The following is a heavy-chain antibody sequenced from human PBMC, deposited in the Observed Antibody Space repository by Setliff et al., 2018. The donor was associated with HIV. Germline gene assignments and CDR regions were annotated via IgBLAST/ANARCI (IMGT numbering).Heavy chain of an antibody. D-gene: IGHD3-10*01. CDR3: AKEFEDLSGAY. J-gene: IGHJ4*02. Sequence: GGSLRFSCAASGFTFSSYEMNWVRQAPGKGLEWVAIIWFDGNKKYYADSVKGRFTISRDNSKNTLYLQMNSLRAEDTATYYCAKEFEDLSGAYWGQGTLVTVSS. CDR2: IWFDGNKK. CDR1: GFTFSSYE. V-gene: IGHV3-30*02.